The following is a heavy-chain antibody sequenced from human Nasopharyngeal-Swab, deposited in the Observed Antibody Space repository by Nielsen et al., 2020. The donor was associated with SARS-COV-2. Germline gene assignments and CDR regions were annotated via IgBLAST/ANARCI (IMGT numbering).Heavy chain of an antibody. V-gene: IGHV4-59*01. CDR1: GCFINSYY. D-gene: IGHD2-15*01. CDR3: ARDTRRGGVDY. CDR2: IYYSGST. J-gene: IGHJ4*02. Sequence: AETLTLTCTASGCFINSYYWSWIRQPPRRGLEWIGYIYYSGSTNYNPSLKSRVTISLDTSKNQFSLKLSSVTAADSAVYYCARDTRRGGVDYWGQGTLVTVSS.